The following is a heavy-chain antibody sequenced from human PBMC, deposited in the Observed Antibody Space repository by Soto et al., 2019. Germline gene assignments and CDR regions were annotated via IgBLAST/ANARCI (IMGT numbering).Heavy chain of an antibody. CDR1: GGSISSYY. V-gene: IGHV4-59*01. Sequence: SETLSLTCTVSGGSISSYYWSWIRQPPGKGLEWIGYIYYSGSTNYNPSLKSRVTISVDTSKNQFSLKLSSVTAADTAVYYCASTSSGYKDYGMDVWGQGTTVTVSS. CDR2: IYYSGST. D-gene: IGHD3-22*01. J-gene: IGHJ6*02. CDR3: ASTSSGYKDYGMDV.